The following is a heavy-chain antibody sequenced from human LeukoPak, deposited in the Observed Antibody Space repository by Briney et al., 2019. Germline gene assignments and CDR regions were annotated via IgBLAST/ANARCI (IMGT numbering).Heavy chain of an antibody. CDR2: IYYSGST. CDR3: ARDGIWGEIDAFDI. V-gene: IGHV4-59*01. J-gene: IGHJ3*02. CDR1: GGSISSYY. D-gene: IGHD2-15*01. Sequence: PSETLSLTCTVSGGSISSYYWSWIRQPPGKGLEWIGYIYYSGSTNYNPSLKSRVTISVDTSKNQFSLKLSSVTAADTAVYYCARDGIWGEIDAFDIWGQGTMVTVSS.